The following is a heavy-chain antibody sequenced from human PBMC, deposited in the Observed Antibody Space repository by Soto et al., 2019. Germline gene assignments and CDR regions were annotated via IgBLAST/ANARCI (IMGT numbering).Heavy chain of an antibody. CDR1: GFTFRSYA. Sequence: EVQLLESGGGLVEPGGSLRLSCAASGFTFRSYAMTWVRQAPGKGLEWVSYTGGGGVSTYYADSVKGRFTSSTDDSKSTLYLQMNSLRAEDTALYYCAKIVGGGSHHDAFDIWGQATMVTVSS. CDR2: TGGGGVST. CDR3: AKIVGGGSHHDAFDI. J-gene: IGHJ3*02. V-gene: IGHV3-23*01. D-gene: IGHD2-15*01.